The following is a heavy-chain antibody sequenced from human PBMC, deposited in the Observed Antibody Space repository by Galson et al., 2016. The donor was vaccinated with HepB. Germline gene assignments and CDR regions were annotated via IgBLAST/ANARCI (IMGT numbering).Heavy chain of an antibody. CDR2: IKPDGTQM. J-gene: IGHJ4*01. Sequence: SLRLSCAASGFTFSNFWMNWVRRVPGKGLEWVGNIKPDGTQMNYADSVKGRFTISRDNAKKSLYLHMNSLRAEDTAVYFCAEMPTVDWWGQGTLVTVSS. CDR3: AEMPTVDW. CDR1: GFTFSNFW. V-gene: IGHV3-7*03. D-gene: IGHD3-9*01.